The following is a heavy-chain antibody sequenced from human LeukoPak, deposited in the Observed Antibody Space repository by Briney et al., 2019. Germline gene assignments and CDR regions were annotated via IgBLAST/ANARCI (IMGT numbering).Heavy chain of an antibody. D-gene: IGHD2-21*02. CDR3: ARDGRCGGDCYAS. CDR2: ISSSSSYI. V-gene: IGHV3-21*01. Sequence: KTGGSLRLSCAASGFSFSSYTMNWVRQAPGKGLEWVSIISSSSSYIYYADSVKGRFTISRDNAKNALHLQMNSLRVEDTAVYYCARDGRCGGDCYASWGQGTLVTVSS. CDR1: GFSFSSYT. J-gene: IGHJ4*02.